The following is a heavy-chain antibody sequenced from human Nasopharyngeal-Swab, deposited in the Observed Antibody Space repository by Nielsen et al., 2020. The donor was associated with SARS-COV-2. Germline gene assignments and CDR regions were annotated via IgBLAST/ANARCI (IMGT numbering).Heavy chain of an antibody. Sequence: VRQAPGKGLEWVSSISSSSSYIYYADSVKGRFTISRDNAKNSLYLQMNSLRAEDTAVYYCARGGVGATPFDYWGQGTLVTVSS. CDR3: ARGGVGATPFDY. J-gene: IGHJ4*02. V-gene: IGHV3-21*01. CDR2: ISSSSSYI. D-gene: IGHD1-26*01.